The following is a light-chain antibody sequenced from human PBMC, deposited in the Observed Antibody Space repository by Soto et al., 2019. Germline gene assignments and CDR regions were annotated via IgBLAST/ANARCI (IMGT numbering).Light chain of an antibody. Sequence: VLTQSPGTLSLSPGDRATLSCRASQSVSSSSLAWYLQKPGQAPRLLIYNAVSRAAGIPDRFSGSGSGTDFSLTINRLEPDDFAVYYCQLYGTSPLTFGQGTKGDIK. V-gene: IGKV3-20*01. CDR1: QSVSSSS. J-gene: IGKJ1*01. CDR2: NAV. CDR3: QLYGTSPLT.